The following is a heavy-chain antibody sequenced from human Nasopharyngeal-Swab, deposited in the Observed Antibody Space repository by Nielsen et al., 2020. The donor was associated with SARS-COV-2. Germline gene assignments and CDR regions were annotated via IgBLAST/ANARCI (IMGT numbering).Heavy chain of an antibody. CDR1: GGTFSSYA. CDR3: ARDSRSATDLDY. D-gene: IGHD5-24*01. CDR2: IIPIFGTA. J-gene: IGHJ4*02. Sequence: SVKVSCKASGGTFSSYAISWVRQAPGQGLEWMGGIIPIFGTANYAQKFQGRVTITADESTSTAYMELSSLRSEDTAVYYCARDSRSATDLDYWGQGTLVTVSS. V-gene: IGHV1-69*13.